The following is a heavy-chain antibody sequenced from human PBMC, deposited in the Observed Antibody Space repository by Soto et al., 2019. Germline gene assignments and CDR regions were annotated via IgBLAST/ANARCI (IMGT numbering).Heavy chain of an antibody. CDR2: LSPILGIA. Sequence: QVQLVQSGAEVKKPGSSVKVSCKASGGTFSSYTISWVGQAPGKGIEWMGRLSPILGIADYAQKFQGRVTISVEYSTCSAYMELNSLRPEETAVYYCAREQVIHGTYCMDGWGQGTTVTVSS. D-gene: IGHD5-18*01. CDR3: AREQVIHGTYCMDG. V-gene: IGHV1-69*08. J-gene: IGHJ6*02. CDR1: GGTFSSYT.